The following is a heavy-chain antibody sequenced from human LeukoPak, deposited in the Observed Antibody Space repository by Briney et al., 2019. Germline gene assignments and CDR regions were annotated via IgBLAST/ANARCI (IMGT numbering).Heavy chain of an antibody. CDR2: IIPILGIA. CDR1: GGTFSSYA. V-gene: IGHV1-69*04. J-gene: IGHJ4*02. CDR3: ARDLYYYDSSGYLPDY. D-gene: IGHD3-22*01. Sequence: SVKVSCKASGGTFSSYAISWVRQAPGQGLEWMGRIIPILGIANYAQKFQGRVTMTRDTSISTAYMELSRLRSDDTAVYYCARDLYYYDSSGYLPDYWGQGTLVTVSS.